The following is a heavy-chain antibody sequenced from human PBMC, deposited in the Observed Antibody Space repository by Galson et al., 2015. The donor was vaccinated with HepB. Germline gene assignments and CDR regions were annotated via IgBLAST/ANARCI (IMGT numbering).Heavy chain of an antibody. Sequence: SLRLSCAASGFTVSSNYMSWVRQAPGKGLEWVSVIYSGGSTYYADSVKGRFTISRDNSKNTLYLQMNSLRAEDTAVYYCARDRGLRYFDWSFDYWGQGTLVTVSS. D-gene: IGHD3-9*01. J-gene: IGHJ4*02. V-gene: IGHV3-66*01. CDR2: IYSGGST. CDR3: ARDRGLRYFDWSFDY. CDR1: GFTVSSNY.